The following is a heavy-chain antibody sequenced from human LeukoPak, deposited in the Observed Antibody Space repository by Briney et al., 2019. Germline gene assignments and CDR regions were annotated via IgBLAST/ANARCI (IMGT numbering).Heavy chain of an antibody. J-gene: IGHJ4*02. D-gene: IGHD6-19*01. CDR3: AKSHSSGWYYFDY. CDR2: ISYDGSDK. CDR1: GFTFIGYG. V-gene: IGHV3-30*18. Sequence: GGSLRLSCAASGFTFIGYGMHWVRQAPGKGLEWVAFISYDGSDKYYADSVKGRFTIYRDNSKNTLYLQMNSLRPEDTAVYYCAKSHSSGWYYFDYWGQGTLVTVSS.